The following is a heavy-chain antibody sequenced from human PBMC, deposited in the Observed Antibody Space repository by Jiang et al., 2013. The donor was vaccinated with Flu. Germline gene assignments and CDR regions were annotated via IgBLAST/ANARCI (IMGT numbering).Heavy chain of an antibody. Sequence: QTLSLTCAISGDSVSSKSATWNWIRQSPSRGLEWLGRTYYRSKWYNDYAVSVKSRITVNPDTSKNQFSLQLNSMTPEDTAVYYCARDVRAFTGSSAFDFWGQGTMVTVSS. CDR2: TYYRSKWYN. D-gene: IGHD1-14*01. CDR1: GDSVSSKSAT. J-gene: IGHJ3*01. V-gene: IGHV6-1*01. CDR3: ARDVRAFTGSSAFDF.